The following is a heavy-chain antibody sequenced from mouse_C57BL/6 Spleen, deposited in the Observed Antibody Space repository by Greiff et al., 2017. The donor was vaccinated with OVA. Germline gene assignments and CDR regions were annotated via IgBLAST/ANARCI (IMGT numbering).Heavy chain of an antibody. Sequence: QVQLQQPGAELVKPGASVKLSCKASGYTFTSYWMHWVKQRPGQGLEWIGMIHPNSGSTNYNEKFKSKATLTVDKSSSTAHMQLSSLTSEDSAVYYCARWSSLYGNFDYWGQGTTLTVSS. J-gene: IGHJ2*01. V-gene: IGHV1-64*01. CDR2: IHPNSGST. CDR3: ARWSSLYGNFDY. D-gene: IGHD6-1*01. CDR1: GYTFTSYW.